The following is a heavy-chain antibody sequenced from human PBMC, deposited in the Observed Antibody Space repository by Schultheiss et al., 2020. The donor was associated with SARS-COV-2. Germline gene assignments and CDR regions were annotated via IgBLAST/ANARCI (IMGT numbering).Heavy chain of an antibody. J-gene: IGHJ4*02. Sequence: FYADSVKGQFTISRDNSKNTVYLQMNRLRAEDTAVYYCPRDPVWGADDWGQGTLVTVSS. D-gene: IGHD1-26*01. V-gene: IGHV3-53*01. CDR3: PRDPVWGADD.